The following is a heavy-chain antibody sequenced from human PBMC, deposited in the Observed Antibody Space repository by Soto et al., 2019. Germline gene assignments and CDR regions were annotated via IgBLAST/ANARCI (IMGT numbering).Heavy chain of an antibody. CDR2: ISYDGGNK. CDR1: GFTFSSYA. V-gene: IGHV3-30-3*01. Sequence: LRLSCAASGFTFSSYAMHWVRQAPGKGLEWVAVISYDGGNKYYADSVKGRFTISRDNSKNTLYLQMNSLRAGDTAVYYCARSEWLLYFDYWGQGTLVTVSS. CDR3: ARSEWLLYFDY. J-gene: IGHJ4*02. D-gene: IGHD5-12*01.